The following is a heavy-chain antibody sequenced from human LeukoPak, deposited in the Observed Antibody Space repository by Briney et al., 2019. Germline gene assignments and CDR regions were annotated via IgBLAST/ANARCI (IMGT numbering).Heavy chain of an antibody. CDR3: ATEYSSSSAIDP. V-gene: IGHV4-38-2*01. D-gene: IGHD6-6*01. CDR1: GYSISSGYY. Sequence: AETLSLTCAVSGYSISSGYYWGWIRQPPGKGLEWIGSIYHSGSTYYNPSLKRRVTISVDTSKNQFSLKLSSVTAADTAVYYCATEYSSSSAIDPWGQGTLVTVSS. J-gene: IGHJ5*02. CDR2: IYHSGST.